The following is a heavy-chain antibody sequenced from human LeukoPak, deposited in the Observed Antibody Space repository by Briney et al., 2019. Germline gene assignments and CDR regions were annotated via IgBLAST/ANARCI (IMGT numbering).Heavy chain of an antibody. Sequence: SETLPLTCTVSGGSISSGSDYWSWIRQPAGKGLEWIGHIDTSGGTNYNPSLKSRVTISVDTSKNQFSLELSSVTAADTAVYYCVRDHLAVAGMRLAWFDPWGQGTVVTVSS. CDR1: GGSISSGSDY. D-gene: IGHD6-19*01. CDR2: IDTSGGT. V-gene: IGHV4-61*09. J-gene: IGHJ5*02. CDR3: VRDHLAVAGMRLAWFDP.